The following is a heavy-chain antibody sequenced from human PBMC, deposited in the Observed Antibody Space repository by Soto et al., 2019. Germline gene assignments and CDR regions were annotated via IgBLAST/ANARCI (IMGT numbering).Heavy chain of an antibody. J-gene: IGHJ4*02. CDR3: ARGRYGDY. CDR1: GYAFTTYG. CDR2: ISAHNGNT. D-gene: IGHD1-1*01. Sequence: QVHLVQSGAEVKKPGASVKVSCKGSGYAFTTYGITWVRQAPGQGLEWIGWISAHNGNTNYAQKLQGRGTVTRDTSTSTAYTELRSLRSDDTAVYYCARGRYGDYWGQGALVTVSS. V-gene: IGHV1-18*01.